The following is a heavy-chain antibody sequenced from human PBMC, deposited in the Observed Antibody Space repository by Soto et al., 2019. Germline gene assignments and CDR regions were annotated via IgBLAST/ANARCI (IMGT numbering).Heavy chain of an antibody. Sequence: GRSLRLSCAASGFTFSSYAMSWVRQAPGKGLEWVSTFSGSGGTTYYADSVKGRFTISRDNSKNTLYLQMNSLRAEDTAVYYCGKDSSSVPAAFDYWGQGTLVTVSS. V-gene: IGHV3-23*01. CDR3: GKDSSSVPAAFDY. J-gene: IGHJ4*02. CDR1: GFTFSSYA. CDR2: FSGSGGTT. D-gene: IGHD2-2*01.